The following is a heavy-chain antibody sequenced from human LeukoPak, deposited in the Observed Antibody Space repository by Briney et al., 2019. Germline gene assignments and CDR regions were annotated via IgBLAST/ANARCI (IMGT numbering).Heavy chain of an antibody. CDR1: GFTFSSYA. Sequence: RSGGSLRLSCAASGFTFSSYAMSWVRQAPGKGLEWVPGINWNGGSTGYADSVKGRFTISRDNSKNTLYLQMNSLRAEDTAVYYCARRAGAYSHPYDYWGQGTLVTVSS. CDR2: INWNGGST. J-gene: IGHJ4*02. V-gene: IGHV3-20*04. CDR3: ARRAGAYSHPYDY. D-gene: IGHD4/OR15-4a*01.